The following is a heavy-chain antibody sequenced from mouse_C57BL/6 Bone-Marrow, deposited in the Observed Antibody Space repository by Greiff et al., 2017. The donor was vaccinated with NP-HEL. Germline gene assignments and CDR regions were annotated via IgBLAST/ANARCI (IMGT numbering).Heavy chain of an antibody. CDR1: GYTFTSYW. CDR3: ARWEPLLPNFDY. CDR2: IHPNSGST. V-gene: IGHV1-64*01. Sequence: QVQLQQPGAELVKPGASVKLSCKASGYTFTSYWMHWVKQGPGQGLEWIGMIHPNSGSTNYNEKFKSKATLTVDKSSSTAYMQLSSLTSEDSAVYYCARWEPLLPNFDYWGQGTTLTVSS. J-gene: IGHJ2*01. D-gene: IGHD2-10*01.